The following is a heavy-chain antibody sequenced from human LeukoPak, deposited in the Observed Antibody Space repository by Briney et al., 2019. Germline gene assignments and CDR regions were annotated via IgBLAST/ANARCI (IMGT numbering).Heavy chain of an antibody. CDR2: ISSSSSTI. J-gene: IGHJ4*02. D-gene: IGHD2-15*01. Sequence: GGSLRLSCAVSGFTFSSYNMNWVRQAPGKGLEWVSYISSSSSTIYYADSVKGQFTISRDNAKNSLYLQMNSVRAEDTAVYYCASSIHCSGGTCYVPWGQGTLVTVSS. CDR3: ASSIHCSGGTCYVP. V-gene: IGHV3-48*01. CDR1: GFTFSSYN.